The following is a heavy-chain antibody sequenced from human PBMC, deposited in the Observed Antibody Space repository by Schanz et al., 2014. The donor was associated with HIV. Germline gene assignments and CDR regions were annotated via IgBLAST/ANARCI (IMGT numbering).Heavy chain of an antibody. D-gene: IGHD1-26*01. CDR2: ISPSNGDT. V-gene: IGHV1-18*01. CDR1: GYSFTSYD. J-gene: IGHJ5*02. Sequence: QVQLVQSGPEVQKPGASVKVSCKASGYSFTSYDINWVRQAPGQGLAWMGWISPSNGDTKYTHWLQGRVTMTTDTSTNTAYMELRSLKSDDTAVYYCARGEDWPGGASDHWGQGTLVIVS. CDR3: ARGEDWPGGASDH.